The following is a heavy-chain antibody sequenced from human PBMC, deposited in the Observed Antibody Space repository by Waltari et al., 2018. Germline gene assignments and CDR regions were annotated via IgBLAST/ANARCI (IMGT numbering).Heavy chain of an antibody. J-gene: IGHJ3*02. D-gene: IGHD1-20*01. CDR2: ISSSSSTI. V-gene: IGHV3-48*04. CDR1: GFTFSSYS. Sequence: EVQLVESGGGLVQPGGSLRLSCAASGFTFSSYSMNWVRQAPGKGLEWVSYISSSSSTIYYADSVKGRFTISRDNAKNSLYLQMNSLRAEDTAVYYCARGGNWKRVLDAFDIWGQGTMVTVSS. CDR3: ARGGNWKRVLDAFDI.